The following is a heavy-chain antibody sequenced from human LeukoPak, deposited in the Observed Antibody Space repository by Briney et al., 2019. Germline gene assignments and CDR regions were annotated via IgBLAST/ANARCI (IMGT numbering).Heavy chain of an antibody. CDR3: ARGVGATISYYHYYIDV. D-gene: IGHD1-26*01. J-gene: IGHJ6*03. CDR2: INPNSGGT. CDR1: GYTFTSYD. V-gene: IGHV1-2*02. Sequence: GASVKVSCKASGYTFTSYDINWVRQATGQGLEWMGWINPNSGGTNYAQKFQGRVTMTRDTSISTAYMELSSLRSEDTTVYYCARGVGATISYYHYYIDVWGKGTTVTVSS.